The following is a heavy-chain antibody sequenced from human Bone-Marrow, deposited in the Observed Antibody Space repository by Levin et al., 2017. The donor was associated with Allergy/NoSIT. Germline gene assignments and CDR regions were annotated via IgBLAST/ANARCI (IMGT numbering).Heavy chain of an antibody. CDR3: ARDSKIAAAGDDYYYFAMDV. V-gene: IGHV3-30*04. J-gene: IGHJ6*02. CDR1: GFTFRNFG. D-gene: IGHD6-13*01. CDR2: ISFDGSDK. Sequence: GGSLRLSCTASGFTFRNFGMHWVRQAPGKGLEWVAAISFDGSDKNYADSVKGRFTISRDNSKDTLYLQMNSLRTEDTAVFYCARDSKIAAAGDDYYYFAMDVWGQGTAVTVSS.